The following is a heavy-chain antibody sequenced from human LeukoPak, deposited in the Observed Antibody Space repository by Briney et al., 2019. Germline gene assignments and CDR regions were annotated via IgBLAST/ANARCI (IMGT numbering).Heavy chain of an antibody. CDR3: ARQGAWIVATWA. CDR2: IYHSGST. CDR1: GYSISSGYY. D-gene: IGHD5-12*01. V-gene: IGHV4-38-2*02. Sequence: SETLSLTCTVSGYSISSGYYWGWIGQPPGKGLEWIGSIYHSGSTYYNPSLKSRVTISLDTSKNQFSLKLCSVTAADTAVYYCARQGAWIVATWAWGQGTLVTVSS. J-gene: IGHJ5*02.